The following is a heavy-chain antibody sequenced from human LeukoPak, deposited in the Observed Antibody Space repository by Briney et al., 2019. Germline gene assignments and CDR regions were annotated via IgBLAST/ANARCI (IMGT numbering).Heavy chain of an antibody. J-gene: IGHJ3*02. D-gene: IGHD3-22*01. CDR2: ISDDGSNK. Sequence: GGSLRLSCTASGFTFNSYALHWVRQAPGKGLEWVAVISDDGSNKYYADSVKGRFTISRDNSKNTLYLQMNSLRAEDSALYYCARGGRGSAAVVAPRSFDIWGQGTMVTVSS. CDR1: GFTFNSYA. V-gene: IGHV3-30*14. CDR3: ARGGRGSAAVVAPRSFDI.